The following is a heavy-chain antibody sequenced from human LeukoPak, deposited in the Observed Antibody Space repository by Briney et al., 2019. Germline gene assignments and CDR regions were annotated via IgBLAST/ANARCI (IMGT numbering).Heavy chain of an antibody. D-gene: IGHD2-21*01. CDR2: IQNDASTE. Sequence: GRSLRLSCAASGFIFSHYGMHWVRRAPGKGLEWVAVIQNDASTENFADSVKGRFTISRDNSKNTVFLQMNSLRVEDTAVYYCARELSQIVWGGLDYGGQGTLVSVSS. CDR1: GFIFSHYG. J-gene: IGHJ4*02. CDR3: ARELSQIVWGGLDY. V-gene: IGHV3-33*05.